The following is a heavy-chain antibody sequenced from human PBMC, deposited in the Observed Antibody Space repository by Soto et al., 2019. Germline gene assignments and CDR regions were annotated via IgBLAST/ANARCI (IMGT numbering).Heavy chain of an antibody. J-gene: IGHJ3*02. CDR2: INPNSGGT. D-gene: IGHD1-26*01. CDR3: ARASGSYYTGAFDI. Sequence: SVKVSCKASGYTFTGYYMHWVRQAPGQGLEWMGWINPNSGGTNYAQKFQGWVTMTRDTSINTAYMELSRLRYDDTAVYYCARASGSYYTGAFDIWGQGTMVTV. CDR1: GYTFTGYY. V-gene: IGHV1-2*04.